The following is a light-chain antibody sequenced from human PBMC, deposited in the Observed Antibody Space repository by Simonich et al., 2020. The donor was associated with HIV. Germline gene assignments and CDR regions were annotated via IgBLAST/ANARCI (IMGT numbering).Light chain of an antibody. V-gene: IGKV1-39*01. CDR2: AAS. Sequence: DIQMTQSPSSLSASVGDRVTITCRASQSISSYLNWYQQKPGKAPKLLIYAASSLQSWVPSRFSGSGSGTDFTLTISSLQPEDFATYHCQQSYSTPPTFGQGTKVEIK. CDR3: QQSYSTPPT. J-gene: IGKJ1*01. CDR1: QSISSY.